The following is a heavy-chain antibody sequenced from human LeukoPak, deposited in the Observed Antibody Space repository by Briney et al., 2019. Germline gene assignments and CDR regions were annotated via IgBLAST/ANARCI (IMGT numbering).Heavy chain of an antibody. Sequence: PSETLSLTCTASGGSISSYYWSWIRQPPGKGLEWIGHIYYSGSTNYNPSFKSRVTISIDTSKNQFSLRLSSVTAADTAVYYCARGAAGYSYGWGQGTLVTVSS. CDR3: ARGAAGYSYG. J-gene: IGHJ4*02. CDR2: IYYSGST. CDR1: GGSISSYY. D-gene: IGHD5-18*01. V-gene: IGHV4-59*01.